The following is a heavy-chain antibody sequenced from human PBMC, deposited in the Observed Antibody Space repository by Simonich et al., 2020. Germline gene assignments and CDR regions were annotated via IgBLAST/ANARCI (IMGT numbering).Heavy chain of an antibody. D-gene: IGHD5-18*01. CDR1: GYTFTGYY. J-gene: IGHJ3*02. CDR2: INPNSGGT. Sequence: QVQLVQSGAEVKKPGASVKVSCKASGYTFTGYYMHWVRQAPGQGLGWMGWINPNSGGTNYAQKFQCRVTMTRDTSISTAYMELSRLRSDDTAVYYCARVSGGTAMVTSTFDIWGQGTMVTVSS. V-gene: IGHV1-2*02. CDR3: ARVSGGTAMVTSTFDI.